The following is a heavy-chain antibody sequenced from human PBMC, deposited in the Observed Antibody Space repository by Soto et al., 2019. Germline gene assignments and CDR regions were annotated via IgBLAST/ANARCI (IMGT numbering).Heavy chain of an antibody. J-gene: IGHJ4*02. V-gene: IGHV1-46*01. CDR3: ARDLAAADY. CDR1: GDVNSVYL. CDR2: INPNGSST. Sequence: SKECGDVNSVYLVHRGRQAPGKGLEWIGIINPNGSSTNYAQKFRGRVTMARDTSTSTVYMDLSSLRSDDTAVYYCARDLAAADYWGQGTLVTVSS. D-gene: IGHD6-13*01.